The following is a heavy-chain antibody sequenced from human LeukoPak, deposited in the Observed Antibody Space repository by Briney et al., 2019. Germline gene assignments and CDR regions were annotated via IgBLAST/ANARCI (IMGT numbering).Heavy chain of an antibody. CDR1: GGSISSGDYY. V-gene: IGHV4-39*07. D-gene: IGHD6-13*01. J-gene: IGHJ4*02. CDR3: ARGNSAAAGIVDY. Sequence: PSETLSLTCTVSGGSISSGDYYWSWIRQPPGKGLEWIGSIYHSGSTYYNPSLKSRVTISVDTSKNQFSLKLSSVTAADTAVYYCARGNSAAAGIVDYWGQGTLVTVSS. CDR2: IYHSGST.